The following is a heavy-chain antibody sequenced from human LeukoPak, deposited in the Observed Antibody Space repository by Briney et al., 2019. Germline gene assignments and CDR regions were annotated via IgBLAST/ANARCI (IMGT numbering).Heavy chain of an antibody. CDR3: ASPIVATSALDY. Sequence: ASVKVSCKASGYTFTSYYMHWVRQAPGQGLGWMGIINSSGGSTSYAQKFQGRVTMTRDTSTSTVYMELSSLRSEDTAVYYCASPIVATSALDYWGQGTLVTVSS. D-gene: IGHD5-12*01. CDR2: INSSGGST. CDR1: GYTFTSYY. J-gene: IGHJ4*02. V-gene: IGHV1-46*03.